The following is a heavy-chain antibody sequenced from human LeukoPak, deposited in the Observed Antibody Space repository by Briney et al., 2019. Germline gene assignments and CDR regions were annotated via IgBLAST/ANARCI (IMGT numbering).Heavy chain of an antibody. CDR2: ISWNSGSI. CDR1: GFTFDDYA. Sequence: GGSLRLSCAASGFTFDDYAMHWVRQAPGKGPEWVSGISWNSGSIGYADSVKGRFTISRDNAKNSLYLQMNSLRAEDTALYYCAKDITSMVRGPISDWGQGTLVTVSS. D-gene: IGHD3-10*01. CDR3: AKDITSMVRGPISD. V-gene: IGHV3-9*01. J-gene: IGHJ4*02.